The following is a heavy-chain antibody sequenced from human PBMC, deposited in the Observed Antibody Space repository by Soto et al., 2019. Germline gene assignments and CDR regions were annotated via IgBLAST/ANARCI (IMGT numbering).Heavy chain of an antibody. CDR2: IYYSGST. Sequence: PSETLSLTCTVSGGSVSSGSYYWSWIRQPPGKGLEWIGYIYYSGSTNYNPSLKSRVTISVDTSKNQFSLKLSSVTAADTAVYYCARAYYYDSSGYQGTFDYWGQGTLVTVS. CDR1: GGSVSSGSYY. D-gene: IGHD3-22*01. J-gene: IGHJ4*02. CDR3: ARAYYYDSSGYQGTFDY. V-gene: IGHV4-61*01.